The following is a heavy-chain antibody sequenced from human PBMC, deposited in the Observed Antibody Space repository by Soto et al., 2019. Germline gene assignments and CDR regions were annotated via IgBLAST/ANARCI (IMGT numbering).Heavy chain of an antibody. CDR3: ARPLGGYYNYYYYYGMDV. V-gene: IGHV1-69*13. CDR2: IIPIFGTE. Sequence: SVKVSCKASGGTFSSYAISWVRQAPGQGLEWMGGIIPIFGTENYAQKFQGRVTITADESTSTAYMELSSLRSEDTAVYYCARPLGGYYNYYYYYGMDVWGQGTTVTVSS. D-gene: IGHD3-3*01. CDR1: GGTFSSYA. J-gene: IGHJ6*02.